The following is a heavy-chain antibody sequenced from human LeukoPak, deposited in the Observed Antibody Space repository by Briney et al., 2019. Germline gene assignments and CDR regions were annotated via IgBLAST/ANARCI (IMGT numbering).Heavy chain of an antibody. J-gene: IGHJ6*03. Sequence: ASVKVSCKASGYTFTGYYMHWVRQAPGQGLEWMGWINPNSGGTNYAQKFQGRVTMTRDTSISTAYMELSRLRSDDTAVYYCARGYYYDSSGYYNYYYYMDVWGKGTTVTVSS. V-gene: IGHV1-2*02. CDR2: INPNSGGT. CDR3: ARGYYYDSSGYYNYYYYMDV. D-gene: IGHD3-22*01. CDR1: GYTFTGYY.